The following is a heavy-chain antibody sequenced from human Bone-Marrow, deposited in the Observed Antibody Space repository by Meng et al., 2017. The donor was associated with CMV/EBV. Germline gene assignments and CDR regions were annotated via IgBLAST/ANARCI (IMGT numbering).Heavy chain of an antibody. D-gene: IGHD7-27*01. CDR3: ARDQMFHLTGEYVDY. CDR2: INPNSGGT. CDR1: GYTFTGYY. Sequence: ASVKVSCKASGYTFTGYYIHWVRQAPGQGLEWMGWINPNSGGTSYAQKFQGRVTMTRDTSISTAYMELSSLRSDDTAVYYCARDQMFHLTGEYVDYWGQGTLVTVSS. J-gene: IGHJ4*02. V-gene: IGHV1-2*02.